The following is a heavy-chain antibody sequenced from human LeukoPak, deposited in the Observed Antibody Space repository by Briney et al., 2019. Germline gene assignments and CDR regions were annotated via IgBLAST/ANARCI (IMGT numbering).Heavy chain of an antibody. J-gene: IGHJ4*02. V-gene: IGHV3-30-3*01. Sequence: PGGSLRLSCAASGFTFSSYAMSWVRQAPGKGPEWVAVISYDGTNKYYADSVKGRFTISRDNSNNTLYLQMNSLRTEDTAVYYCARDPYYRDSSGQIDYWGQGTLVTVSS. D-gene: IGHD3-22*01. CDR1: GFTFSSYA. CDR3: ARDPYYRDSSGQIDY. CDR2: ISYDGTNK.